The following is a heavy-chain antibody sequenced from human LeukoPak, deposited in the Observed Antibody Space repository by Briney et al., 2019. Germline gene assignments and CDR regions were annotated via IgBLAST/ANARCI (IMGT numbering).Heavy chain of an antibody. Sequence: SETLSLTCTVSGVSISSSNSYWGWIRQPPGKGLEWIGSIYYSGNTYYNASLKSQVSISIDTSKNQFSLRLTSVTAADTAVYYCARRASYSSSWDQYFDSWGQGTLLTVSS. CDR1: GVSISSSNSY. V-gene: IGHV4-39*01. CDR2: IYYSGNT. CDR3: ARRASYSSSWDQYFDS. D-gene: IGHD6-13*01. J-gene: IGHJ4*02.